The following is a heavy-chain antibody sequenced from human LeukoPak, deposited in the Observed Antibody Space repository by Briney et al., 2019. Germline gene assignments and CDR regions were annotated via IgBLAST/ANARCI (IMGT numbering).Heavy chain of an antibody. CDR3: AKAACGGDCGYFDS. D-gene: IGHD2-21*02. Sequence: PGGSLRLSCAASGFTFSSYAMSWVRQAPGKGLEWLALISYDGHTRLYADSLKGSLTISRDISKHTLYLQINSLRPEDTAVYHCAKAACGGDCGYFDSWGQGTLITVSS. J-gene: IGHJ4*02. CDR2: ISYDGHTR. V-gene: IGHV3-30*18. CDR1: GFTFSSYA.